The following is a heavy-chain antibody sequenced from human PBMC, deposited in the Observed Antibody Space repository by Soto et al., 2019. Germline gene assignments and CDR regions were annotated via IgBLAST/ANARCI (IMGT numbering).Heavy chain of an antibody. J-gene: IGHJ4*02. CDR2: ISGLNGNT. CDR3: ARDLFGEDGAGYFDY. V-gene: IGHV1-18*01. CDR1: GYSFSTYG. D-gene: IGHD3-10*01. Sequence: QVHLVQSGVEVKKPGASVKVSCKASGYSFSTYGISWVRQAPGQGLEWMGWISGLNGNTNYAQNLQGRVTMTTDTSTITAYMEIRSLGFDDTAMYYCARDLFGEDGAGYFDYWGQGTLVTVSS.